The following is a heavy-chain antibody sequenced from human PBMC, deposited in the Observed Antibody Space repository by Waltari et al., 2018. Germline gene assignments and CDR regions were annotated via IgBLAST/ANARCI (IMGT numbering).Heavy chain of an antibody. CDR2: INHSGST. D-gene: IGHD2-2*01. CDR3: ARGGCSSTSCYARDAFDI. CDR1: GGSFSGYY. J-gene: IGHJ3*02. V-gene: IGHV4-34*01. Sequence: QVQLQQWGAGLLKPSETLSLTCAVYGGSFSGYYWSWIRQPPGKGLEWIGEINHSGSTNYNPSLKSRGTISVDTSKNQFSLKLSSVTAADTAVYYCARGGCSSTSCYARDAFDIWGQGTMVTVSS.